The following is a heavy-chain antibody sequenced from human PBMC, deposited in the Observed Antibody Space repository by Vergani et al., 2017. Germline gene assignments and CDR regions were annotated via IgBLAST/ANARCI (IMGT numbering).Heavy chain of an antibody. CDR2: INPNSGGT. D-gene: IGHD2-2*01. CDR1: GYTFTGYY. J-gene: IGHJ1*01. CDR3: ASWGGIVVVPAASYFQH. Sequence: QVQLVQSGAEVKKPGASVKVSCKASGYTFTGYYMHWVRQAPGQGLEWMGWINPNSGGTNYAQKFQGRVTMTRDTSISTAYMELSRLRSDDTAVYYCASWGGIVVVPAASYFQHWGQGTLVTVSS. V-gene: IGHV1-2*02.